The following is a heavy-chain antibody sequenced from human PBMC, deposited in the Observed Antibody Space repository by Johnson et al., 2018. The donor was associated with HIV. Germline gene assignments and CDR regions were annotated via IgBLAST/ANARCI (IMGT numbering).Heavy chain of an antibody. D-gene: IGHD1-26*01. CDR2: IWYNGSNK. CDR1: GFTFSNYA. J-gene: IGHJ3*02. V-gene: IGHV3-33*03. CDR3: AKDMGRYSGSYGNYDAFDI. Sequence: VQLVESGGGVVQPGGSLRLSCAASGFTFSNYAMHWVRQAPGKGLEWVAVIWYNGSNKHYADSVKGRFTISRDNSKNSLYLQMNSLRTEDTALYYCAKDMGRYSGSYGNYDAFDIWGQGTMVTVSS.